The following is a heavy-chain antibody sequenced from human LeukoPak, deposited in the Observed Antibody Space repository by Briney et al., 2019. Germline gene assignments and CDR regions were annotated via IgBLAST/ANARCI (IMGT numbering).Heavy chain of an antibody. CDR1: GGTFSSYA. V-gene: IGHV1-69*13. Sequence: SVKVSCRASGGTFSSYAISWVRQAPGQGLEWLGGIIPIFNTTNYAQKFQGRVTITADESTSTAYMELSSLRSEDTAVYYCARDRIDGYNYQGEDDAFDIWGQGTMVTVSS. J-gene: IGHJ3*02. CDR2: IIPIFNTT. D-gene: IGHD5-24*01. CDR3: ARDRIDGYNYQGEDDAFDI.